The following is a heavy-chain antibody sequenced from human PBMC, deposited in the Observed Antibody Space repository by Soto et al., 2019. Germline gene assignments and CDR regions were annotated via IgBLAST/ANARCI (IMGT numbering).Heavy chain of an antibody. CDR3: ARGEVITIFGVANIEIDY. CDR1: GYTFTSYD. Sequence: ASVKVSCKASGYTFTSYDINWVRQATGQGLEWMGWMNPNSGNTGYAQKFQGRVTMTRNTSISTAYMELSSLRSEDTAVYYCARGEVITIFGVANIEIDYWGQGILVTVSS. V-gene: IGHV1-8*01. J-gene: IGHJ4*02. D-gene: IGHD3-3*01. CDR2: MNPNSGNT.